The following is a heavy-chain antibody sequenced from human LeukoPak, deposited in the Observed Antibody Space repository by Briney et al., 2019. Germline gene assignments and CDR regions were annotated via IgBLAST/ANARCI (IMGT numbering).Heavy chain of an antibody. CDR2: IYYSGST. Sequence: SSETLSLTRTVSGGSISSYYWSWIRQPPGKGLEWIGYIYYSGSTNYNPSLKSRVTISVDTSKNQFSLKLSSVTAADTAVYYCARAAGSYSKYYFDYWGQGTLVTVSS. J-gene: IGHJ4*02. CDR3: ARAAGSYSKYYFDY. CDR1: GGSISSYY. V-gene: IGHV4-59*01. D-gene: IGHD1-26*01.